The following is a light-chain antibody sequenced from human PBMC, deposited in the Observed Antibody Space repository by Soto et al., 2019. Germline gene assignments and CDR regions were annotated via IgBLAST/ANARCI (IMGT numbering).Light chain of an antibody. CDR2: SAS. CDR1: QSPLHSNGNTY. Sequence: DIVMTQSRLSLAVTLGEPASISCRSSQSPLHSNGNTYLDWYLQKPGQSPQLLIYSASNRASGVRGGCRGSGSGTVFILLISRVEAEDVGVYYCMNAVQTLTFGGGTKVEIK. J-gene: IGKJ4*01. CDR3: MNAVQTLT. V-gene: IGKV2-28*01.